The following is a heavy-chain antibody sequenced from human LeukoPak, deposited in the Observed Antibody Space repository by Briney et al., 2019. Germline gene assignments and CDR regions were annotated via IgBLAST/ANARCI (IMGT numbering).Heavy chain of an antibody. J-gene: IGHJ3*02. CDR1: GYTFTDYY. CDR3: ARDPSGSYSDDAFDI. CDR2: INPNTGGT. D-gene: IGHD1-26*01. V-gene: IGHV1-2*06. Sequence: ASVKVSCKASGYTFTDYYMHWVRQAPGQGLEWMGRINPNTGGTNYPQKFQGRVTMTMDTSISTAYMELSRLRSDDTAVYYCARDPSGSYSDDAFDIWGQGTMVTVPS.